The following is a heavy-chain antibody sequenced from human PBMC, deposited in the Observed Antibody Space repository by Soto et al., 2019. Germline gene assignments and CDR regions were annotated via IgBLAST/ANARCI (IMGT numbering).Heavy chain of an antibody. CDR2: IYWDDDK. CDR1: GFSLSTSGVG. D-gene: IGHD6-13*01. V-gene: IGHV2-5*02. J-gene: IGHJ5*02. Sequence: ESGPTLVNPTQTLTLTCTFSGFSLSTSGVGVGWIRQPPGKALEWLALIYWDDDKRYSPSLKSRLTITKGTSKNQVVLTMTNMDPVDTATYSCAHRDRNSSWRDNWFDPWGQGTLVTVSS. CDR3: AHRDRNSSWRDNWFDP.